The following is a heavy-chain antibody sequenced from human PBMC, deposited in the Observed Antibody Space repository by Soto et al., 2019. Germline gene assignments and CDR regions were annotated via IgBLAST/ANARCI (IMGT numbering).Heavy chain of an antibody. D-gene: IGHD2-8*01. CDR2: LWYKGSSK. J-gene: IGHJ4*02. V-gene: IGHV3-33*01. CDR3: AGGGCTNGVCYTSVDY. Sequence: QVQLVESGGGVVQPGRSLRLSCAASGFTFSSYGMHWVRQAPGKGLEGGAVLWYKGSSKYYADPVKGRFTISRDNSKNTLDLQMNSLRAEDTAVYYCAGGGCTNGVCYTSVDYWGQGTLVTVSS. CDR1: GFTFSSYG.